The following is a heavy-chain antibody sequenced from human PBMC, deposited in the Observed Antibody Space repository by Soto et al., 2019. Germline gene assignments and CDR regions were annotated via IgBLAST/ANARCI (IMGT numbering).Heavy chain of an antibody. CDR2: TYYRSKWYN. V-gene: IGHV6-1*01. CDR1: GDSVSSNSAA. D-gene: IGHD2-2*01. J-gene: IGHJ5*02. Sequence: SQTLSLTCAISGDSVSSNSAAWNWIRQSPSRGLEWLGRTYYRSKWYNDYAVSVKSRITINPDTSKSQFSLQLNSVTPEDTAVYYCARTFNCSSTSCHTYNWFDPWGQGTLVTVSS. CDR3: ARTFNCSSTSCHTYNWFDP.